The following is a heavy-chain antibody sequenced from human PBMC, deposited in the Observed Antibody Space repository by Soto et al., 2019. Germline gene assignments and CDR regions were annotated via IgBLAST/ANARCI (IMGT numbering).Heavy chain of an antibody. D-gene: IGHD6-19*01. CDR2: TWYDGSNK. CDR3: ETSLPGIAVPGTLYD. V-gene: IGHV3-33*01. J-gene: IGHJ4*02. Sequence: QVQLVESGGGVVQPGRSLRLSCAASGFTFSSYGMHWVRQAPGKGLEWVAVTWYDGSNKYYADSVEGRFTISRDNSKKAIDLQKNSTRAENTAVYYCETSLPGIAVPGTLYDWGQGTLVTVCS. CDR1: GFTFSSYG.